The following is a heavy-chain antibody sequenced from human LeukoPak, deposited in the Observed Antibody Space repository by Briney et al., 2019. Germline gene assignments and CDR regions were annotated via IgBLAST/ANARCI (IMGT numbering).Heavy chain of an antibody. Sequence: GGSLRLSCAASGFTFSSYWMSWVRQAPGKGLEWVANIKQDGSEKYYVDSVKGRFTISRDNAKNALYLQMNSLRAEDTAVYYCARVAYSIPYYFDYWGQGTLVTVSS. CDR3: ARVAYSIPYYFDY. J-gene: IGHJ4*02. D-gene: IGHD6-13*01. V-gene: IGHV3-7*01. CDR2: IKQDGSEK. CDR1: GFTFSSYW.